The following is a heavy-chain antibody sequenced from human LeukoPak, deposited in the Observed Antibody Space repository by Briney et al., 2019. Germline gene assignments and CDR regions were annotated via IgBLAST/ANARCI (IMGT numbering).Heavy chain of an antibody. CDR1: GFTFSSYS. V-gene: IGHV3-21*01. CDR3: AREPGSSGWFYYYYGMDV. Sequence: GGSLRLSCAASGFTFSSYSMNWVRQAPGKGLEWVSSVSSSSSYIYYADSVKGRFTISRDNAKNSLYLQMNSLRAEDTAVYYCAREPGSSGWFYYYYGMDVWGQGTTVTVSS. D-gene: IGHD6-19*01. J-gene: IGHJ6*02. CDR2: VSSSSSYI.